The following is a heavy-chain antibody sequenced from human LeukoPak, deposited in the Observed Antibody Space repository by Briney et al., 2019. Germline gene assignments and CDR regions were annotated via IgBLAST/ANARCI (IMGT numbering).Heavy chain of an antibody. J-gene: IGHJ3*02. CDR1: GYTFTSYD. D-gene: IGHD3-10*01. Sequence: GASVKVSCKASGYTFTSYDINWVRQATGQGLEWMGWMNPNSGNTGYAQKFQGRVTITRNTSISTAYMELSSLRSEDTAVYYCAKSHYYGSGSYSPGAFDIWGQGTMVTVSS. CDR2: MNPNSGNT. V-gene: IGHV1-8*03. CDR3: AKSHYYGSGSYSPGAFDI.